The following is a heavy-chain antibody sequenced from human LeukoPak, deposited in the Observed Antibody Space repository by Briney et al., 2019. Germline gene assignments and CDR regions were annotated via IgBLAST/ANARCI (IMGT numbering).Heavy chain of an antibody. CDR3: ARDSGIGAFDI. D-gene: IGHD3-10*01. CDR2: IYHSGST. CDR1: GYSISSGYY. J-gene: IGHJ3*02. V-gene: IGHV4-38-2*02. Sequence: SETLSLTCTVPGYSISSGYYWGWIRQPPGKGLEWIGSIYHSGSTYYNPSLKSRVTISVDTSKNQFSLKLSSVTAADTAVYYCARDSGIGAFDIWGQGTMVTVSS.